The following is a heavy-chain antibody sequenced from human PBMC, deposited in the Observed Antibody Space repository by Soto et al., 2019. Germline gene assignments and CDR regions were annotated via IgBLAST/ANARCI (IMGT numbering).Heavy chain of an antibody. D-gene: IGHD6-19*01. CDR3: AQEGFSSGEAGCFEF. CDR1: GFTFSNYP. CDR2: IGANGAAT. V-gene: IGHV3-23*01. J-gene: IGHJ3*01. Sequence: EVQVLESGGDLIQPGGSLRLSCAAFGFTFSNYPMVWVRQAPEKGLEWVSTIGANGAATHYADYGKGRFTISRDNSKNTMYLNMHSLRGEDTAVYYLAQEGFSSGEAGCFEFWGQGTLVTVSS.